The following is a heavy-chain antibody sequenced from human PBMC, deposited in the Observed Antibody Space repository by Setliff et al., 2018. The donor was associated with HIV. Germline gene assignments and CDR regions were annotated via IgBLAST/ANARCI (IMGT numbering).Heavy chain of an antibody. D-gene: IGHD6-19*01. V-gene: IGHV1-3*04. CDR1: GFIFTNYG. CDR2: INTGNGNT. Sequence: EASVKVSCKASGFIFTNYGIHWVRRAPGHSLEWMGFINTGNGNTKYSQRFQGRVTITRDTSASTAYMELSSLRSEDTAMYYCANGYSSGWYLVTAFDIWGQGTMVTVSS. J-gene: IGHJ3*02. CDR3: ANGYSSGWYLVTAFDI.